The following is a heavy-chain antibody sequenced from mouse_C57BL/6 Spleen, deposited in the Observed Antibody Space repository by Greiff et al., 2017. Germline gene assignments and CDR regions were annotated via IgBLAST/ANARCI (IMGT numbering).Heavy chain of an antibody. Sequence: ESGPELVKPGASVKISCTASGYAFSSSWMNWVQQRPGKGLEWIGRLYPGAGDTNYNGKFKGKVTLTADKSSSTAYMQLSSLTSEDSAVYFCADSSGYGFAYWGQGTLVTVSA. D-gene: IGHD3-2*02. V-gene: IGHV1-82*01. CDR1: GYAFSSSW. CDR3: ADSSGYGFAY. CDR2: LYPGAGDT. J-gene: IGHJ3*01.